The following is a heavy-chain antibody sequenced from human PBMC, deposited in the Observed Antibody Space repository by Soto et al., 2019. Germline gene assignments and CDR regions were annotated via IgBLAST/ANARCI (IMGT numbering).Heavy chain of an antibody. CDR2: IIPVFGTA. J-gene: IGHJ6*02. CDR3: ARGDATKIVVTTYYGMDV. CDR1: GGTLSNYG. D-gene: IGHD4-17*01. V-gene: IGHV1-69*12. Sequence: QVQLVQSGAEVKKPGSSVKVSCKASGGTLSNYGISWVRQAPGQGLEWMGGIIPVFGTANYAQKFQGRVTITADESTTTVYMDVSSLSSDDTAVYYCARGDATKIVVTTYYGMDVWGQGTTVTVSS.